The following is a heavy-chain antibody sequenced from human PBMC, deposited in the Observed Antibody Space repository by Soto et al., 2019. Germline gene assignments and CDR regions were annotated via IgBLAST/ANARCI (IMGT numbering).Heavy chain of an antibody. CDR2: ISSSSSYT. CDR3: AGHIVGATIHYGMDV. D-gene: IGHD1-26*01. J-gene: IGHJ6*02. V-gene: IGHV3-11*06. Sequence: GGSLRLSCAASGFTFSDYYMSWIRQAPGKGLEWVSYISSSSSYTNYADSVKGRFTISRDNAKNSLYLQMNSLRAEDTAVYYCAGHIVGATIHYGMDVWGQGTTVTVSS. CDR1: GFTFSDYY.